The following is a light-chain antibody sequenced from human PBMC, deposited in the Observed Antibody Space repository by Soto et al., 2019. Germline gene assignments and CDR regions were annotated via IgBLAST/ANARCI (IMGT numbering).Light chain of an antibody. CDR3: QHYNSYSEA. CDR2: KAS. CDR1: QTTSSW. Sequence: IQITQSPSTLSGSVGDRVTITCLASQTTSSWLAWYQQKPGKAPKLLIYKASTLKSGVPSRFSGSGSGTEFTLTISRLQPDDFATYYCQHYNSYSEAFGQGTKVDI. J-gene: IGKJ1*01. V-gene: IGKV1-5*03.